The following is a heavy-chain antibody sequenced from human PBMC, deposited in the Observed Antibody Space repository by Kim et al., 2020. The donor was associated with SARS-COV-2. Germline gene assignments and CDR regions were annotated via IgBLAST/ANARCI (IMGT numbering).Heavy chain of an antibody. CDR3: ARVASSGYSWGGDY. D-gene: IGHD3-22*01. V-gene: IGHV4-31*03. CDR2: IYYSGST. Sequence: SETMSLTCTVSGGSISSGGYYWSWIRQHPGKGLEWIGYIYYSGSTYYNPSLKSRVTISVDTSKNQFSLKLSSVTAADTAVYYCARVASSGYSWGGDYWGQGTLVTVSS. CDR1: GGSISSGGYY. J-gene: IGHJ4*01.